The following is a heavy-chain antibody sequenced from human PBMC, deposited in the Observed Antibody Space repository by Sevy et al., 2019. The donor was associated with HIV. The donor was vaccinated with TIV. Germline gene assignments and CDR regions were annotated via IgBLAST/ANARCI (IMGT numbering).Heavy chain of an antibody. Sequence: GGSLRLSCAASGFTFGSYWMSWVRQAPGKGLEWVANIKQDGSEKYYVDSVKGRFTISRDNAKNSLYLQMNSLRAEDTAVYYCARDPAAGHDYWGQGTLVTVSS. J-gene: IGHJ4*02. V-gene: IGHV3-7*01. D-gene: IGHD6-13*01. CDR1: GFTFGSYW. CDR2: IKQDGSEK. CDR3: ARDPAAGHDY.